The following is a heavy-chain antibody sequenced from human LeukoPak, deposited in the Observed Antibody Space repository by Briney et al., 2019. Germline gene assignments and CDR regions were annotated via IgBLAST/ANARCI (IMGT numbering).Heavy chain of an antibody. CDR3: AKDLLAKPHYYYYGMDV. J-gene: IGHJ6*02. CDR1: GFTFSSYA. V-gene: IGHV3-23*01. Sequence: GGSLRLSCAASGFTFSSYAMSWVRQAPGKGLEWVSAISGSGGSTYYADSVKGRFTISRDNSKNTLYLQMNNLRAEDTAVYYCAKDLLAKPHYYYYGMDVWGQGTTVTVSS. CDR2: ISGSGGST.